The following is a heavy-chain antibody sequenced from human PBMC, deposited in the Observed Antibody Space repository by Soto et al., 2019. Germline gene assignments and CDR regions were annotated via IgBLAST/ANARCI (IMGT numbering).Heavy chain of an antibody. CDR3: ARTMDYYGSGSYNRLDYYYYGMDV. V-gene: IGHV1-69*13. D-gene: IGHD3-10*01. Sequence: SVKVSCKASGGTFSSYAISWLRQAPGQGLEWMGGIIPIFGTANYAQKFQGRVTITADESTSTAYMELSSLRSEDTAVYYCARTMDYYGSGSYNRLDYYYYGMDVWGQGTTVTVSS. J-gene: IGHJ6*02. CDR2: IIPIFGTA. CDR1: GGTFSSYA.